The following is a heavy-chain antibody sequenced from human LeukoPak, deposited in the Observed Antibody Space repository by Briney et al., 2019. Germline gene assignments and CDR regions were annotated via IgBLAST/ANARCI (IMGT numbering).Heavy chain of an antibody. V-gene: IGHV1-69*13. D-gene: IGHD2-15*01. Sequence: SVKVSCKASGGTFSSYAISWVRQAPGQGLEWMGGIIPIFGTANYAQKFQGRVTIAADGSTSTVYMELSSLRSEDTAVYYCARAHSRNYYYYGIDVWSQGTTVTVSS. CDR3: ARAHSRNYYYYGIDV. CDR2: IIPIFGTA. CDR1: GGTFSSYA. J-gene: IGHJ6*02.